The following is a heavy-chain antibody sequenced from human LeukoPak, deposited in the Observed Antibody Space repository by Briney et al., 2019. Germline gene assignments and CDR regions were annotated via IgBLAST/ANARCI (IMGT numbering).Heavy chain of an antibody. Sequence: SETLSLTCTVSGGSISSSSYYWSWIRQPPGKGLEWIGEINHSGSTNYNPSLKSRVTISVDTSKNQFSLKLSSVTAADTAVYYCATGVHGIAAAGDYYFDYWGQGTLVTVSS. D-gene: IGHD6-13*01. V-gene: IGHV4-39*07. CDR3: ATGVHGIAAAGDYYFDY. J-gene: IGHJ4*02. CDR1: GGSISSSSYY. CDR2: INHSGST.